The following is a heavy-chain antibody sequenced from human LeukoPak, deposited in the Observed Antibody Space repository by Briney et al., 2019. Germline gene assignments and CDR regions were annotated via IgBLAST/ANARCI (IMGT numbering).Heavy chain of an antibody. CDR3: ARDTREVVVAATRTYYYSYGMDV. V-gene: IGHV4-59*12. CDR2: INYSGST. Sequence: SETLSLTCTVSGGSISSYYWSWTRQPPGKGLEWIAYINYSGSTNYNPSLKSRVTISVDTSKNQFSLKLSSVTAADTAVYFCARDTREVVVAATRTYYYSYGMDVWGQGTTVTVSS. D-gene: IGHD2-15*01. CDR1: GGSISSYY. J-gene: IGHJ6*02.